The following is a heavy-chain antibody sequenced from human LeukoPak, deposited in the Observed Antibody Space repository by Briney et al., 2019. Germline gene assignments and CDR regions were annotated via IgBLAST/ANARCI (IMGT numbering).Heavy chain of an antibody. D-gene: IGHD4-17*01. V-gene: IGHV4-59*08. CDR1: GGSISSYY. CDR2: IYYSGST. Sequence: SETLSLTCTVSGGSISSYYWSWIRQPPGKGLQWIGYIYYSGSTNYNPSLKSRVTISVDTSKNQFSLRLSSATAADTAVYYCARLAPGYGDSDTDYWGQGTLVTVSS. J-gene: IGHJ4*02. CDR3: ARLAPGYGDSDTDY.